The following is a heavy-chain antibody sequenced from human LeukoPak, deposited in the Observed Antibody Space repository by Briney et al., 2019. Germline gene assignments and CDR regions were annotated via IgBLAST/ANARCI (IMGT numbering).Heavy chain of an antibody. CDR2: IKQDGSEK. CDR1: GFTLSSFW. CDR3: ARVYYYDSSGYPIRPFDY. V-gene: IGHV3-7*01. Sequence: PGGSLRLSCAASGFTLSSFWMSWVRQAPGKGLQWVANIKQDGSEKYYVDSVKGRFTISRDNAKNSLYLQMNSLRAEDTAVYYCARVYYYDSSGYPIRPFDYWGQGTLVTVSS. J-gene: IGHJ4*02. D-gene: IGHD3-22*01.